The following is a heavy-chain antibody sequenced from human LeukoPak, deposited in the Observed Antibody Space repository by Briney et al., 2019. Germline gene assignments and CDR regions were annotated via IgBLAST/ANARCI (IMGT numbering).Heavy chain of an antibody. Sequence: GGSLRLSCAASEFTFSSYAMSWVRQAPGKGLEWVSAISGSGGSTYYADSVKGRFTISRDNSKNTLYLQMNSLRAEDTAVYYCAKGRHSSSYFFDYWGQGTLVTVSS. J-gene: IGHJ4*02. CDR2: ISGSGGST. CDR3: AKGRHSSSYFFDY. V-gene: IGHV3-23*01. D-gene: IGHD6-13*01. CDR1: EFTFSSYA.